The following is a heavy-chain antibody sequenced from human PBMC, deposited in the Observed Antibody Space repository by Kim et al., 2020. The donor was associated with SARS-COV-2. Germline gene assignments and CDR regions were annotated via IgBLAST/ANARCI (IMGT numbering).Heavy chain of an antibody. CDR1: GDSVGSGSYY. D-gene: IGHD1-26*01. J-gene: IGHJ5*02. CDR3: ARENTRSGSYYYAWFDP. Sequence: SETLSLTCTVSGDSVGSGSYYWSWIRQPPGKGLEWIGYVYYNGGVNYNPSLESRLTISVDTSKNQFSLELSSVTAADTAVYYCARENTRSGSYYYAWFDPWGQGTLVTVSS. V-gene: IGHV4-61*01. CDR2: VYYNGGV.